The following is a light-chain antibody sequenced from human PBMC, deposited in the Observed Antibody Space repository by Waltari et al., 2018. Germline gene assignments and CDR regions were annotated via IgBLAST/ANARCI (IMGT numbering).Light chain of an antibody. J-gene: IGKJ2*01. CDR3: QQYNSYSRT. CDR1: QSISSW. CDR2: KAS. Sequence: DIQMTQSPSTLSASVGDRVTITCRASQSISSWLAWYQQKPGKAPKLLIYKASSLEIGVPSRFSGSGSGTEFTLTISSLQPDDFATYYCQQYNSYSRTFGQGTKLEI. V-gene: IGKV1-5*03.